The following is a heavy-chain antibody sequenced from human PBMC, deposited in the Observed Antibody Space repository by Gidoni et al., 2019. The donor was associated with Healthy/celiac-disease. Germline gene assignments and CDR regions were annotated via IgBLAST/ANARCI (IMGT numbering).Heavy chain of an antibody. V-gene: IGHV3-30-3*01. CDR2: ISYDGSNK. Sequence: AASGFTFSSYAMHWVRQAPGKGLEWVAVISYDGSNKYYADSVKGRFTISRDNSKNTLYLQMNSLRAEDTAVYYCARTPKMSAARALKYYYYYGMDVWGQGTTVTVSS. CDR1: GFTFSSYA. D-gene: IGHD2-15*01. J-gene: IGHJ6*02. CDR3: ARTPKMSAARALKYYYYYGMDV.